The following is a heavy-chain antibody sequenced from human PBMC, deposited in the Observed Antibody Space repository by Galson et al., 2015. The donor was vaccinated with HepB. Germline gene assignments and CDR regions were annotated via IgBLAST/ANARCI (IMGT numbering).Heavy chain of an antibody. J-gene: IGHJ4*02. Sequence: ETLSLTCAVYGGSFSGYSWSWIRQSPGKGLEWIGEINHSGSTNYSPSLKSRVTISVDTSKNQLSLKLSSVTAADTAIFYCARRQPEYSRSSPLDYWGPGTLVAVSS. CDR2: INHSGST. V-gene: IGHV4-34*01. CDR3: ARRQPEYSRSSPLDY. CDR1: GGSFSGYS. D-gene: IGHD6-6*01.